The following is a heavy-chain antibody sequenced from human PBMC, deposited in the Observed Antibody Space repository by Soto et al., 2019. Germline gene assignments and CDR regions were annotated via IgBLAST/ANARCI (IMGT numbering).Heavy chain of an antibody. CDR3: ARGAEHYYDSSGTDFDY. CDR1: GFSFSSYS. Sequence: GGSLRLSCAASGFSFSSYSMNWVRQAPGKGLEWVAVIWNDRSNKYYADSVKGRFTISRDNSKNTLYLQMNSLRAEDTAVYYCARGAEHYYDSSGTDFDYWGQGTLVTVSS. D-gene: IGHD3-22*01. J-gene: IGHJ4*02. V-gene: IGHV3-33*08. CDR2: IWNDRSNK.